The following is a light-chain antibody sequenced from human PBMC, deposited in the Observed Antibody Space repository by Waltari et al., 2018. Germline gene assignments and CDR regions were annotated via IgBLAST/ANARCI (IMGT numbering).Light chain of an antibody. CDR2: DVS. CDR1: QSIRNS. CDR3: QQYSDWPPGT. V-gene: IGKV3-11*01. Sequence: EVVLTQSPVTLSLSPGDSAILSCRAGQSIRNSLAWYQQNPGQPPRLLIYDVSTRAAAIPARFSGSGSGTDFTLTISSLEPEDFAVYYCQQYSDWPPGTFGQGTKVEVK. J-gene: IGKJ1*01.